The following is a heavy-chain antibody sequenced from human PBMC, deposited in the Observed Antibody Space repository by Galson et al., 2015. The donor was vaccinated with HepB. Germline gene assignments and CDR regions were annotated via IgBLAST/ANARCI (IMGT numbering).Heavy chain of an antibody. Sequence: SLRLSCAASGFTFSSYAMHWVRQAPGKGLEWVAVISYDGSNKYYADSVKGRFTISRDNSKNTLYLQMNSLRAEDTAVYYCARGYSSGWLMKPRGYYFDYWGQGTLVTVSS. CDR2: ISYDGSNK. V-gene: IGHV3-30-3*01. D-gene: IGHD6-19*01. CDR1: GFTFSSYA. CDR3: ARGYSSGWLMKPRGYYFDY. J-gene: IGHJ4*02.